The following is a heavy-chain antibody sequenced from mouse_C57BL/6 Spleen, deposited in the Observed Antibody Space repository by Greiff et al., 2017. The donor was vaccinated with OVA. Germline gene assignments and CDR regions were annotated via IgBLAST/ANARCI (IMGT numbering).Heavy chain of an antibody. CDR2: IYPGSGST. CDR3: EREPVERLLRTYYIDY. D-gene: IGHD1-1*01. V-gene: IGHV1-55*01. Sequence: VQLQQPGAELVKPGASVKMSCKASGYTFTSYWITWVKQRPGQGLEWIGDIYPGSGSTNYNEKFKSKATLTVDTSSSAAYMQLSSLTSEDAAVYYCEREPVERLLRTYYIDYWGQGTTLTVSS. CDR1: GYTFTSYW. J-gene: IGHJ2*01.